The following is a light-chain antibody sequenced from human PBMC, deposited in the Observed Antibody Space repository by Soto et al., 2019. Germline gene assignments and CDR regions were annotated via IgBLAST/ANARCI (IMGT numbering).Light chain of an antibody. Sequence: EIVLTQSPGTLSLSPGERATLSCRASQTVISNHLAWYQQKPGQAPSLLIYGASKSATGIPDRVSGSGSGTDFTLTISRLEPEDFAVYFCQQYADSPTTFGQGTKVEI. CDR1: QTVISNH. CDR2: GAS. V-gene: IGKV3-20*01. J-gene: IGKJ1*01. CDR3: QQYADSPTT.